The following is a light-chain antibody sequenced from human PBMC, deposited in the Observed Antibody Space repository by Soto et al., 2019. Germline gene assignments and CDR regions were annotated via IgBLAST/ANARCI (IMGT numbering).Light chain of an antibody. CDR3: QQYGNSPIT. Sequence: EIVMTQSPATLSVSPGERATLSCRASQSVSSNLAWYQQKPGQAPRLLLYGASSRATGIPDRFSGGGSGTEFTLTISRLEPEDFAVYYCQQYGNSPITFGQGTRLEI. J-gene: IGKJ5*01. V-gene: IGKV3-20*01. CDR2: GAS. CDR1: QSVSSN.